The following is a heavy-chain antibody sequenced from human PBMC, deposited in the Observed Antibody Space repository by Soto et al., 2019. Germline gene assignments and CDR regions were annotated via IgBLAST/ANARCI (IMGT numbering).Heavy chain of an antibody. D-gene: IGHD1-26*01. CDR3: ASGTHSLRDCFDP. CDR1: VGTFSSYA. J-gene: IGHJ5*02. V-gene: IGHV1-69*06. Sequence: SVPVSCKASVGTFSSYAIRWVRPAPEQGLEWMGGIIPIFGTANYAQKFQGRVTIDADKSQSTVYMELMSLRSEDTALYYWASGTHSLRDCFDPWGQGTLVTVSS. CDR2: IIPIFGTA.